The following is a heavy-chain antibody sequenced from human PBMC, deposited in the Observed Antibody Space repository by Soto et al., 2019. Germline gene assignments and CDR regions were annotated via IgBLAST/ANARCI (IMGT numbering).Heavy chain of an antibody. D-gene: IGHD1-20*01. CDR2: ISSDGSNK. J-gene: IGHJ3*02. Sequence: PGGSLRLSCAASGFTFSNYGMHWVRQAPGKGLEWVAVISSDGSNKYYAAPVKGRFTISRDDSKNTLYLQMNSLKTEDTAVYYCTTDIARSIPGTDIWGQGTMVTVSS. V-gene: IGHV3-30*03. CDR1: GFTFSNYG. CDR3: TTDIARSIPGTDI.